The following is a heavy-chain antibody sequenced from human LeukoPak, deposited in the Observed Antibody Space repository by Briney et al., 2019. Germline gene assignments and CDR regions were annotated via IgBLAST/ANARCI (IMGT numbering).Heavy chain of an antibody. V-gene: IGHV5-51*01. CDR1: GYSFTSYW. J-gene: IGHJ4*02. Sequence: GESLKISCKGSGYSFTSYWIGWVRQMPGKGLEWMGIIYPGDSDTRYSPSFQGQVTISADKSISTAYLQWSSLKASDTAMYYCARRKGYCGGVCYSNYFDYWGQGTLVTVSS. CDR2: IYPGDSDT. CDR3: ARRKGYCGGVCYSNYFDY. D-gene: IGHD2-21*02.